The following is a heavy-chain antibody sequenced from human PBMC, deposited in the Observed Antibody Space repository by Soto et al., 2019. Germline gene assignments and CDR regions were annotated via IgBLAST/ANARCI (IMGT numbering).Heavy chain of an antibody. D-gene: IGHD3-10*01. CDR3: ARQGGAAPGVDYYYMDV. V-gene: IGHV5-51*01. J-gene: IGHJ6*03. CDR2: IYPGDSDT. Sequence: LAECLKFSCKGSGNNFTSCFPGCVRQTPAKGLEWMGIIYPGDSDTRYSPSFQGQVTISADKSISTAYLQWSSLKASDTAMYYCARQGGAAPGVDYYYMDVWGKGTTVTV. CDR1: GNNFTSCF.